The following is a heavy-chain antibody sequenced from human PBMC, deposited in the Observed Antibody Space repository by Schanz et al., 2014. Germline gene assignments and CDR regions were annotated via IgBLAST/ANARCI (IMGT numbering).Heavy chain of an antibody. D-gene: IGHD1-1*01. CDR2: LWHDGSKK. CDR3: AKIERNED. CDR1: GFTFSDYW. Sequence: VQLVESGGGLVQPGGSLRLSCTASGFTFSDYWMSWVRQAPGKGLEWVAILWHDGSKKYYADSVKGRFTVSRDNSKNTLYLQMNSLRAEDTAVYFCAKIERNEDRGQGTLVTVSS. J-gene: IGHJ4*02. V-gene: IGHV3-33*06.